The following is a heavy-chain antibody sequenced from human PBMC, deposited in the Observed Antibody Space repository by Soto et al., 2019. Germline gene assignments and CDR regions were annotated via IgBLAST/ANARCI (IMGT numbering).Heavy chain of an antibody. D-gene: IGHD6-13*01. J-gene: IGHJ5*02. Sequence: QVQMVESGGGVVQPGTSLRLSCATSGFTFSTSGMHWVRQSPGKGLEWVAMISHDGSVTYYTDSVQGRFTISRDTPKNTLYLQLNTLRDEDTAIYYFAKEWGSSGWYNWFDPWGQGTRVTVS. CDR2: ISHDGSVT. V-gene: IGHV3-30*18. CDR1: GFTFSTSG. CDR3: AKEWGSSGWYNWFDP.